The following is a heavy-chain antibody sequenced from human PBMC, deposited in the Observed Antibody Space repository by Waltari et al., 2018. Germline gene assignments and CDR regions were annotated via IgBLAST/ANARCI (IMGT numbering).Heavy chain of an antibody. D-gene: IGHD6-6*01. V-gene: IGHV4-59*01. Sequence: QVQLQESGPGLVKPSETLSLTCTVSGGSISSYYWSWIRQPPGKGLEWIGYIYYSGSTNYNPFLKSRVTISVDTSKNQFSLKLSSVTAADTAVYYCARGLERFGRFSSSGNDAFDIWGQGTMVTVSS. CDR2: IYYSGST. CDR1: GGSISSYY. J-gene: IGHJ3*02. CDR3: ARGLERFGRFSSSGNDAFDI.